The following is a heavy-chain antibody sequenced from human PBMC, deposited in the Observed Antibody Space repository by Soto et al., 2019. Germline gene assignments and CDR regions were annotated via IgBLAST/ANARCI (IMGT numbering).Heavy chain of an antibody. J-gene: IGHJ1*01. CDR3: ARTRNSYYDSRGYPEYSQH. Sequence: PSETLSLTCTVSGGSISSGDYYWSWIRQPPGKGLEWIGYIYYSGSTYYNPSLKSRVTISVDTSKNQFSLKLSSVTAADTAVYYCARTRNSYYDSRGYPEYSQHGGQGTSVTVSS. CDR1: GGSISSGDYY. V-gene: IGHV4-30-4*02. CDR2: IYYSGST. D-gene: IGHD3-22*01.